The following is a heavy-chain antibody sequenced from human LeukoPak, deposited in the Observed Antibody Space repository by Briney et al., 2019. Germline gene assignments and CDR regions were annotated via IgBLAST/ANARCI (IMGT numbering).Heavy chain of an antibody. V-gene: IGHV4-34*01. J-gene: IGHJ4*02. CDR1: GFTVSSNY. CDR3: ARHKWELPTDY. D-gene: IGHD1-26*01. Sequence: GSLRLSCAASGFTVSSNYMSWVRQPPGKGLEWIGEINHSGSTNYNPSLKSRVTISVDTSKNQFSLKLSSVTAADTAVYYCARHKWELPTDYWGQGTLVTVSS. CDR2: INHSGST.